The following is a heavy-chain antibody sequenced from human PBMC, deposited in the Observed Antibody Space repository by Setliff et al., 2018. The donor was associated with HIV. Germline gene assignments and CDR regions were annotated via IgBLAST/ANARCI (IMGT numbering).Heavy chain of an antibody. V-gene: IGHV4-39*01. D-gene: IGHD2-21*01. CDR1: GVSINRTDHY. Sequence: SETRSLTCSVSGVSINRTDHYWGWIRQSPGKRLEWIGSVSQSGSTYYNPSLKSRITISVDRSKNLFSLKLISVTAADQGVYYCARVPVAGANWFDPWGLGTLVTVSS. CDR3: ARVPVAGANWFDP. J-gene: IGHJ5*02. CDR2: VSQSGST.